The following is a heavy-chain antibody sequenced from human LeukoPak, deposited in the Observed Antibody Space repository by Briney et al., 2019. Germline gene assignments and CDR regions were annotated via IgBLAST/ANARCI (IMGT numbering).Heavy chain of an antibody. CDR1: GFTLDSDW. D-gene: IGHD4-17*01. CDR3: AKIGRDYGDYFDL. V-gene: IGHV3-7*01. Sequence: GGSLRLSCAASGFTLDSDWMSWVRQAPGRGLEWVANIKPDGSEKAYVDSVKGRFSISRDNAKNSLFLQMNILRAEDTAVYYCAKIGRDYGDYFDLWGRGTLVTVSS. J-gene: IGHJ2*01. CDR2: IKPDGSEK.